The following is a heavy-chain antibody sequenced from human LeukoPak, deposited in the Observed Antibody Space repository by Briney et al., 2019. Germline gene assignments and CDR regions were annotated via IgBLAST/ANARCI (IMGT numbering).Heavy chain of an antibody. D-gene: IGHD3-10*02. J-gene: IGHJ4*02. CDR1: GFPFSDFS. CDR2: TNSGGTTT. CDR3: AKQSYARSLGE. Sequence: RWSLRLSCATSGFPFSDFSMTWVRQAPGKGLEWISTTNSGGTTTYYAESVKGRFTISRDNFKNALYLQMSSLRVEDTAIYYCAKQSYARSLGEGGPGTLVTASS. V-gene: IGHV3-23*01.